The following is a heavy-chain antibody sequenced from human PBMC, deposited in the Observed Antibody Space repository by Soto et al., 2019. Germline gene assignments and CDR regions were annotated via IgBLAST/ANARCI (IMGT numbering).Heavy chain of an antibody. D-gene: IGHD3-22*01. CDR3: ATHSMIAVLKTTFDI. CDR2: VIPIFGTT. CDR1: EGSFSCYG. J-gene: IGHJ3*02. V-gene: IGHV1-69*13. Sequence: SGKVCCTRSEGSFSCYGFRLVRQAPGQGLEWMGGVIPIFGTTEYAQKFQDRVALSADESMRTAYMQLSGLTSEDTAVYFCATHSMIAVLKTTFDIWGQGTVVTVSS.